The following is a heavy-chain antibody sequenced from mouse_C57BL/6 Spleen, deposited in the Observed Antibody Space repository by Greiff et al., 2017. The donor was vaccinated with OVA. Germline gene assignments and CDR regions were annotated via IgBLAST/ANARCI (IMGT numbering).Heavy chain of an antibody. CDR2: ISYDGSN. Sequence: EVQLQESGPGLVKPSQSLSLTCSVTGYSITSGYYWNWIRQFPGNKLEWMGYISYDGSNNYNPSLKNRISITRDTSKNQFFLKLNSVTTEDTATYYCAREGGYSNYPAWFAYWGQGTLVTVSA. CDR1: GYSITSGYY. J-gene: IGHJ3*01. V-gene: IGHV3-6*01. CDR3: AREGGYSNYPAWFAY. D-gene: IGHD2-5*01.